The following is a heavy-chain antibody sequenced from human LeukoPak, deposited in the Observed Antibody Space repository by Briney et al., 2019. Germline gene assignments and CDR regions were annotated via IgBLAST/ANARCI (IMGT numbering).Heavy chain of an antibody. Sequence: GGSLRLSCAASGFTFSSYWMHWVRQAPGKGLVWVSRINSDGSSTSYADSVKGRFTISRDNAKNTLYLQMNSLRTEDTAVYYCARVLYTPMVYGTLGYWGQGTLVTVSS. CDR3: ARVLYTPMVYGTLGY. CDR1: GFTFSSYW. V-gene: IGHV3-74*01. CDR2: INSDGSST. D-gene: IGHD5-18*01. J-gene: IGHJ4*02.